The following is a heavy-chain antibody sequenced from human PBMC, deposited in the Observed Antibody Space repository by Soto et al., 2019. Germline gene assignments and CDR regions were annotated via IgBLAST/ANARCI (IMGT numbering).Heavy chain of an antibody. CDR3: ARVMGETGGDFWSGYYWSRYYYGMDV. CDR1: GYTFTSYG. J-gene: IGHJ6*02. CDR2: ISAYNGNT. Sequence: ASVKVSCKASGYTFTSYGISWVRQAPGQGLEWMGWISAYNGNTNYAQKLRGRVTMTTDTSTSTAYMELRSLRSDDTAVYYCARVMGETGGDFWSGYYWSRYYYGMDVWGQGTTVTVSS. D-gene: IGHD3-3*01. V-gene: IGHV1-18*04.